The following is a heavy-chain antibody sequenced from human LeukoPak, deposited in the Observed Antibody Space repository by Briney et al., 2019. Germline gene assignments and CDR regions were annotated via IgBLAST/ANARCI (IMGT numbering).Heavy chain of an antibody. Sequence: PGGSLRLSCAASGITFSSYTMNWVRQAPGKAMEWVSSITSSGTYTFYADSVKGRFTISRGNAKNSLYLQMDSLGPEDTAVYYCARNPYSGNYGTYYYYYMDVWGKGTTVTISS. V-gene: IGHV3-21*01. CDR3: ARNPYSGNYGTYYYYYMDV. J-gene: IGHJ6*03. CDR2: ITSSGTYT. CDR1: GITFSSYT. D-gene: IGHD1-26*01.